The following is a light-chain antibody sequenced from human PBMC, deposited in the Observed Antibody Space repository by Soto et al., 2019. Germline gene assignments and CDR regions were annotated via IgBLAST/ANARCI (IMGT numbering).Light chain of an antibody. Sequence: QSVLTQPRSVSGSPGQSVTFSCTGTSSDVGGYNFVSWYQQHPGKAPKLMISDVSKRPSGVPDRFSGSKSGNTASLTISGLQAEDEADYYCCSYAGSYTFVVFGGGTKLTVL. CDR3: CSYAGSYTFVV. J-gene: IGLJ2*01. V-gene: IGLV2-11*01. CDR2: DVS. CDR1: SSDVGGYNF.